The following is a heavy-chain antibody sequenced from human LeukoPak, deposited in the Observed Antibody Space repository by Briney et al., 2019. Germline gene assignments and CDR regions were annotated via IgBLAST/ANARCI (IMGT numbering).Heavy chain of an antibody. V-gene: IGHV3-21*01. J-gene: IGHJ4*02. CDR3: ARPRADWTTPNDY. Sequence: GGSLRLSCAASGFTFNTYSMNWVRQAPGKGLEWVSSISSSSYIYYADSVKGRFTISRDNAKNSLYLQMNSLRAEDTAVYYCARPRADWTTPNDYWGQGTLVTVSS. CDR1: GFTFNTYS. D-gene: IGHD3/OR15-3a*01. CDR2: ISSSSYI.